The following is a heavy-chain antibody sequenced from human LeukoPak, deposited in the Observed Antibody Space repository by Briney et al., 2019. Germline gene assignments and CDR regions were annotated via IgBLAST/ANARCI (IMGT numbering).Heavy chain of an antibody. J-gene: IGHJ5*02. CDR1: GGSISSSNW. D-gene: IGHD2-2*01. V-gene: IGHV4-4*02. Sequence: SETLSLTCAVSGGSISSSNWWSWVLQPPGKGLEWIVEIYHSGSTNYNPSLKSRVTISVDKSKNQFSLKLSSVTAADTAVYYCASDLGYCSSTSFRYFDPWGQGTLVTVSS. CDR3: ASDLGYCSSTSFRYFDP. CDR2: IYHSGST.